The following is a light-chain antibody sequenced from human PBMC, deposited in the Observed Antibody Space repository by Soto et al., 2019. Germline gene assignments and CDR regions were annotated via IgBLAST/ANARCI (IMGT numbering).Light chain of an antibody. CDR1: SSNIGSNF. J-gene: IGLJ2*01. CDR2: SDH. CDR3: AAWDDSLSGVV. Sequence: QSVLTQPPSASGTPGQRVTISCSGSSSNIGSNFVCWYQQLPGTAPKLLIYSDHQRPSGVPDRFSGSKSGTSASLAISGLRSEDEAGYYCAAWDDSLSGVVFGRGTKLTVL. V-gene: IGLV1-47*02.